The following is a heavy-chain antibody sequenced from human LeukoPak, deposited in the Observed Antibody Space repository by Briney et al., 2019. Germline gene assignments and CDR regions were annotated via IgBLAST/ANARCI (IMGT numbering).Heavy chain of an antibody. D-gene: IGHD3-3*01. CDR2: IYTSGST. CDR3: AGGDFWSGYSGFDP. Sequence: SETLSLTCTVSGGSISSYYWSWIRQPAGKGLEWIGRIYTSGSTNYNPSLKSRVTMSVDTSKSQFSLKLSSVTAADTAVYYCAGGDFWSGYSGFDPWGQGTLVTVSS. V-gene: IGHV4-4*07. CDR1: GGSISSYY. J-gene: IGHJ5*02.